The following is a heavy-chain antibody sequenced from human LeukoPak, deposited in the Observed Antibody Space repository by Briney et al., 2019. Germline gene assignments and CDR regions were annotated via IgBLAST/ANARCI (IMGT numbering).Heavy chain of an antibody. V-gene: IGHV7-4-1*02. CDR1: GYTFTSHA. D-gene: IGHD3-22*01. CDR3: ARSGDSSGYHDAFDV. CDR2: INTNTGSP. Sequence: ASVKVSCKASGYTFTSHAMNWVRQAPGQGLEWMGWINTNTGSPTHAQGFTGRFVFSLDTSVTTAYLQITSLKAEDTAVYYCARSGDSSGYHDAFDVWGQGTMVTVSS. J-gene: IGHJ3*01.